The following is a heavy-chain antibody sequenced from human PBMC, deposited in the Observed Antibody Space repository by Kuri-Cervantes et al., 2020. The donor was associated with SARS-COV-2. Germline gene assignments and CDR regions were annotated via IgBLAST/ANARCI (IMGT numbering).Heavy chain of an antibody. Sequence: GESLKISCAASGFTFSSYSMNWVRQAPGKGLEWVSSISSSSSYIYYADSVKGRFTISRDNSNNTLFLEMSSLTAEDTAMYYCARGAGTHGYDFWSGYWTGHFDHWGQGTLVTVSS. CDR1: GFTFSSYS. J-gene: IGHJ4*02. CDR2: ISSSSSYI. V-gene: IGHV3-21*01. D-gene: IGHD3-3*01. CDR3: ARGAGTHGYDFWSGYWTGHFDH.